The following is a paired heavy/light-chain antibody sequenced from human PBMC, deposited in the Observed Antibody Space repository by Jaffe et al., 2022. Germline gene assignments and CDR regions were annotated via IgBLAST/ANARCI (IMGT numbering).Light chain of an antibody. CDR3: TSYAGNNNLI. CDR2: EVT. V-gene: IGLV2-8*01. J-gene: IGLJ2*01. Sequence: QSALTQPPSASGSPGQSVTISCTGTSSDVGGYNYVSWYQQHPGKTPKVIIYEVTKRPSGVPDRFSGSKSGNTASLTVSGLQAEDEADYFCTSYAGNNNLIFGGGTKVTVL. CDR1: SSDVGGYNY.
Heavy chain of an antibody. D-gene: IGHD6-19*01. Sequence: QVQLQESGPGLVKPSETLSLTCAVSGYSISSGYYWGWIRQPPGKGLQWIGSIYPSGSSYLNLSLKSRVSISLDTPKNQFSLELVSVTAADTALYYCARVSDWGIVDYWGQGILVTVSS. CDR1: GYSISSGYY. V-gene: IGHV4-38-2*01. CDR3: ARVSDWGIVDY. J-gene: IGHJ4*02. CDR2: IYPSGSS.